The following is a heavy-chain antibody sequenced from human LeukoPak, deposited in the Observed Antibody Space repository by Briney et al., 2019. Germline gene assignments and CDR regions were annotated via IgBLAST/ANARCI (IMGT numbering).Heavy chain of an antibody. Sequence: TSETRSLTCTVSGGSVGSDNSYWNWIRQPAGKGLEWIGRIYADGSSTYNPSLKSRVTILVDTSKNQFSLRLSSMTAADTAVYYCARGYYYRTWGLGTLVTASS. CDR1: GGSVGSDNSY. J-gene: IGHJ4*02. CDR3: ARGYYYRT. CDR2: IYADGSS. D-gene: IGHD3-10*01. V-gene: IGHV4-61*02.